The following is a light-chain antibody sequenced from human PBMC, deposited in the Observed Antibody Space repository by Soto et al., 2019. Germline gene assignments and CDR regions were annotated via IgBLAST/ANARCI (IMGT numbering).Light chain of an antibody. V-gene: IGKV3-15*01. J-gene: IGKJ5*01. CDR1: QSVSSN. Sequence: EIVMTQSPATLSVSPGERATLSCRASQSVSSNLAWYQPKPGQAPRLLVYGASTRATIIPARFSGSRSGTEFTLTISSLQSEDFAVYYCQQYNTLPPTFGQGTRLEIK. CDR3: QQYNTLPPT. CDR2: GAS.